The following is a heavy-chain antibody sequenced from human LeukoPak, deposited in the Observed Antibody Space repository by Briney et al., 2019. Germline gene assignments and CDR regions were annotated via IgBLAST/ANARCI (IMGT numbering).Heavy chain of an antibody. CDR1: GYTFTSCG. Sequence: ASVKVSCRASGYTFTSCGIRWVRQAPGQGLEGMVWISAYNGNTNYAQKLQGRVTLTPDTSTSTAYIELRSLRSADTAVYYRARPGDDYGGNGRGDYWGQGTLVTVSS. V-gene: IGHV1-18*01. D-gene: IGHD4-23*01. J-gene: IGHJ4*02. CDR3: ARPGDDYGGNGRGDY. CDR2: ISAYNGNT.